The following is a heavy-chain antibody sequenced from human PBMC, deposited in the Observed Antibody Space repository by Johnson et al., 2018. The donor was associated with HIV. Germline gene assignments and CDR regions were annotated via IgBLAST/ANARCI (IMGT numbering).Heavy chain of an antibody. J-gene: IGHJ3*02. Sequence: QVQLVESGGGVVQPGRSLRLSCAASGFTFSSYAMHWVRQAPGKGLEWVAVISYDGSNKYYADSVKGRFNISRDNSKNTLYLQMNSLRAEDTAVYYCARIGLPYYYGSGSYSHDAFDIWGQGTMVTVSS. CDR2: ISYDGSNK. V-gene: IGHV3-30*04. CDR3: ARIGLPYYYGSGSYSHDAFDI. CDR1: GFTFSSYA. D-gene: IGHD3-10*01.